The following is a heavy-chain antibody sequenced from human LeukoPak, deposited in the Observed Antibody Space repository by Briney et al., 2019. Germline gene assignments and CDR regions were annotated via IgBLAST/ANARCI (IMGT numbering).Heavy chain of an antibody. V-gene: IGHV1-69*13. D-gene: IGHD5-18*01. CDR3: AKEGDTALVTGYFDL. Sequence: SVRVSCKASGGTFGSYVISWVRQAPGQGLEWMGGIIPIFGTARYAQKFQGRLTITADESTSTVYMEMSSLRSEETAMYYCAKEGDTALVTGYFDLWGRGTLVTVSS. J-gene: IGHJ2*01. CDR2: IIPIFGTA. CDR1: GGTFGSYV.